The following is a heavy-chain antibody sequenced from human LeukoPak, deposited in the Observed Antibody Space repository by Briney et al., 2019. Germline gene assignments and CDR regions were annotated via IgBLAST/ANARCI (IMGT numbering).Heavy chain of an antibody. CDR2: ISYDGNNK. J-gene: IGHJ5*02. D-gene: IGHD6-6*01. CDR1: GFTFNHLA. V-gene: IGHV3-30-3*01. CDR3: ARDLETLAARNELIWSNWIDP. Sequence: PGGSLRLSCAASGFTFNHLAMHWVRQAPGKGLEWVAVISYDGNNKYHADSVKGRLTISRDNSKNTLYLQMNSLRGDDTAMYYCARDLETLAARNELIWSNWIDPWGQGTLVTVSS.